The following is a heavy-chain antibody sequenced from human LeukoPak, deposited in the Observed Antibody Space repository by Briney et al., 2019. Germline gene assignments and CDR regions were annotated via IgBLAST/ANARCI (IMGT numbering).Heavy chain of an antibody. V-gene: IGHV4-30-4*08. CDR2: IYYSGST. D-gene: IGHD6-6*01. J-gene: IGHJ4*02. CDR3: VCDAGDRTARAFDY. CDR1: GGSISSGDYY. Sequence: NPSETLSLTCTVSGGSISSGDYYWSWIRQPPGKGLEWIGYIYYSGSTYYNPSLKSRVTISVDTSKNQFSLKLSSVTAADTAVYYCVCDAGDRTARAFDYWGQGTLVTVSS.